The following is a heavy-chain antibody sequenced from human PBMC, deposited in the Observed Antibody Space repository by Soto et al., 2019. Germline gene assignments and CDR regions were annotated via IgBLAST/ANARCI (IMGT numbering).Heavy chain of an antibody. CDR3: AVPPQNYYDSSGYSGRCYHGMDV. CDR2: INPNSGGT. Sequence: ASVKVSCKASGYTFTGYYMHWVRQAPGQGLEWMGWINPNSGGTNYAQKFQGRVTMTRDTSISTAYMELSRLRSDDTAVYYCAVPPQNYYDSSGYSGRCYHGMDVWGQGTTVTVSS. V-gene: IGHV1-2*02. J-gene: IGHJ6*02. D-gene: IGHD3-22*01. CDR1: GYTFTGYY.